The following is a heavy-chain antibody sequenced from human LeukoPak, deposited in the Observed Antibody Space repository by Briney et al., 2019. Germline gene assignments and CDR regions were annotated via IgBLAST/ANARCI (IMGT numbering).Heavy chain of an antibody. CDR2: IKQDGSEK. D-gene: IGHD3-10*01. Sequence: TGGSLRLSCAASGFTFSSYWRSWVRQAPGKGLEWVANIKQDGSEKYYVDSVKGRFTISRDNAKNSLYLQMNSLRAEDTAVYYCARPPIGVRGAHGDYYFDYWGQGTLVTVSS. J-gene: IGHJ4*02. CDR1: GFTFSSYW. V-gene: IGHV3-7*01. CDR3: ARPPIGVRGAHGDYYFDY.